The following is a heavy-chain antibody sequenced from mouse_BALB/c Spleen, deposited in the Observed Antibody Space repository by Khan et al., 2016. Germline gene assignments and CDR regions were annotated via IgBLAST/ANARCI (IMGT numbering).Heavy chain of an antibody. J-gene: IGHJ4*01. CDR3: ARDGWGYYSMDY. V-gene: IGHV2-6-7*01. CDR2: IWGAGSR. D-gene: IGHD2-2*01. CDR1: GFSIIAYG. Sequence: VELVESGPGLVAPPQSLSITCTVSGFSIIAYGVNWVRQPPGTGPEWLGMIWGAGSRYSRPALKSRLDFTKDNSKSQDYIKMNSQHTDDTTKCDCARDGWGYYSMDYWGQGTSVTVSS.